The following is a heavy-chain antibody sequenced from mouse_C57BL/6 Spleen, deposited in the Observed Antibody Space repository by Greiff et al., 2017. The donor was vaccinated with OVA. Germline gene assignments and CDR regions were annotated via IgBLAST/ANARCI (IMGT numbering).Heavy chain of an antibody. D-gene: IGHD1-1*01. CDR1: GYTFTDYE. CDR3: TKGYGRSYVRTWYFDV. V-gene: IGHV1-15*01. CDR2: IDPETGGT. J-gene: IGHJ1*03. Sequence: QVHVKQSGAELVRPGASVTLSCKASGYTFTDYEMHWVKQTPVHGLEWIGAIDPETGGTAYNQKFKGKAILTADKSSSTAYMKLRSLTSEDSAVYYCTKGYGRSYVRTWYFDVWGTGTTVTVSS.